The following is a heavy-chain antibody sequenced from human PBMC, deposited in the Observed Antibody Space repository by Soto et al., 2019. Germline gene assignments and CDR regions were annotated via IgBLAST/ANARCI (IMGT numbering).Heavy chain of an antibody. CDR1: GYTFTSYG. CDR2: ISAYNGNT. Sequence: ASVKVSCKASGYTFTSYGISWVRQAPGQGLEWMGWISAYNGNTNYAQKLQGRVTMTTDTSTSTAYMELRSLRSDDTAVYYCARAGRIDILVVPAAISIFDFWGQGTVVTVSS. J-gene: IGHJ5*01. D-gene: IGHD2-2*02. CDR3: ARAGRIDILVVPAAISIFDF. V-gene: IGHV1-18*01.